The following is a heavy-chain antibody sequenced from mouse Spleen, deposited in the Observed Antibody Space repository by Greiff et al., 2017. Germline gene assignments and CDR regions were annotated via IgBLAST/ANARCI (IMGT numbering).Heavy chain of an antibody. CDR1: GYSFTGYY. J-gene: IGHJ4*01. V-gene: IGHV1-42*01. CDR2: INPSTGGT. CDR3: ARYGYYYAMDY. D-gene: IGHD2-2*01. Sequence: EVQLQQSGPELVKPGASVKISCKASGYSFTGYYMNWVKQSPEKSLEWIGEINPSTGGTTYNQKFKAKATLTVDKSSSTAYMQLKSLTSEDSAVYYCARYGYYYAMDYWGQGTSVTVSS.